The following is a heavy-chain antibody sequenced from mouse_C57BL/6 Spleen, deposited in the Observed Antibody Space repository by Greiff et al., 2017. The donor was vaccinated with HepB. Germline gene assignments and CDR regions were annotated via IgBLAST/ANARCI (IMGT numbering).Heavy chain of an antibody. CDR1: GFTFSSYA. V-gene: IGHV5-4*01. Sequence: DVHLVESGGGLVKPGGSLKLSCAASGFTFSSYAMSWVRQTPEKRLEWVATISDGGSYTYYPDNVKGRFTISRDNAKNNLYLQMSHLKSEDTAMYYCASRLLDYAMDYWGQGTSVTVSS. CDR3: ASRLLDYAMDY. D-gene: IGHD2-3*01. CDR2: ISDGGSYT. J-gene: IGHJ4*01.